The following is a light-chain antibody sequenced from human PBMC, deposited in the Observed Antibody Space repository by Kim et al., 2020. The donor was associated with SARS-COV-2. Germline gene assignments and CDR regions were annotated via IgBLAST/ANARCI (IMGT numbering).Light chain of an antibody. V-gene: IGLV6-57*04. CDR2: ADN. CDR3: HSYDRDSHV. J-gene: IGLJ1*01. CDR1: SGSIATDC. Sequence: LTQPHSVSESPGKTVTISCTRSSGSIATDCVQWYQQRPGSAPATVIYADNERPSGVPDRFSGSSDASSNSASLTISGLKTEDEADYYCHSYDRDSHVFGTGTKVTVL.